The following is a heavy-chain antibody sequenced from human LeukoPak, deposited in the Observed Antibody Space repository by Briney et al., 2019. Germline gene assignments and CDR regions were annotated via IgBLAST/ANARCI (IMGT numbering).Heavy chain of an antibody. V-gene: IGHV1-46*01. CDR2: INPSGGST. CDR3: ARWRGGSVWFDP. J-gene: IGHJ5*02. Sequence: ASVKVSCKASGYTFTSYSMLWVRQAPGQGLEWMGIINPSGGSTSYAQKFQGRVTMTRDTSTSTVYMELSSLRSEDTAVYYCARWRGGSVWFDPWGQGTLVTVSS. CDR1: GYTFTSYS. D-gene: IGHD2-15*01.